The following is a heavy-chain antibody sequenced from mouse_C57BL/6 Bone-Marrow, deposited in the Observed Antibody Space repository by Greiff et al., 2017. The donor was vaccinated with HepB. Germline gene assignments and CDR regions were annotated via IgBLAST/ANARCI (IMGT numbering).Heavy chain of an antibody. Sequence: VQLQQSGAELVRPGASVKLSCTASGFTIKDYYMHWVNQRPEQGLEWIGWIDPENGAIDYASKFQGKATITADTSSNTAYLQRSSLTAEDTAVYYCTVITTVVGAYWGQGTLVTVSA. V-gene: IGHV14-4*01. CDR3: TVITTVVGAY. J-gene: IGHJ3*01. CDR2: IDPENGAI. CDR1: GFTIKDYY. D-gene: IGHD1-1*01.